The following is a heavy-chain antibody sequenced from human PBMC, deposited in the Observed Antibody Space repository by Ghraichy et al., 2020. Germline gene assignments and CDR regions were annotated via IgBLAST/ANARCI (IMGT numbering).Heavy chain of an antibody. CDR1: GFTFSGYG. CDR2: ISGSGGST. D-gene: IGHD4-17*01. Sequence: WGSLRLSCAASGFTFSGYGMTWVRQAPGKGLEWVSGISGSGGSTYYADSVKGRFTISRDNSKNTLYLQMNSLRAEDTAIYYCAKPGRPYGDYWYLDLWGRGTLVTVSS. CDR3: AKPGRPYGDYWYLDL. J-gene: IGHJ2*01. V-gene: IGHV3-23*01.